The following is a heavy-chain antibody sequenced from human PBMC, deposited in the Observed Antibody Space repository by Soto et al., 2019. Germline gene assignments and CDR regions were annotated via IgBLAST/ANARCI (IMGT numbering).Heavy chain of an antibody. J-gene: IGHJ4*02. CDR2: ISGYNGNT. D-gene: IGHD6-13*01. CDR1: GYTFSSYG. V-gene: IGHV1-18*01. Sequence: QVQLVQSGAEVKKPGASVKVSSKASGYTFSSYGFSWVRQAPGQGLEWMGWISGYNGNTIYAQKFQGRVTMTTDTSTSTGYKEVRSLRSDDTAVYYCARGGSSWQPHEDYWGQGTLVTVSS. CDR3: ARGGSSWQPHEDY.